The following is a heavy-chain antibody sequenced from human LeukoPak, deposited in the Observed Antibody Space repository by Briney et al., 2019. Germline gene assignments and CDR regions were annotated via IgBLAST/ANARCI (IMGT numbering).Heavy chain of an antibody. Sequence: GESLKISCKGSGYSFTNYWIGWVRQMPGKGLEWMGIVYPGDSDTKYNPSFQGHVTISADSSTKTAYLEWSSLNASDTGIYYCARHGPISVTGRLMDVWGQGTTVIVS. CDR3: ARHGPISVTGRLMDV. D-gene: IGHD6-19*01. V-gene: IGHV5-51*01. CDR2: VYPGDSDT. J-gene: IGHJ6*02. CDR1: GYSFTNYW.